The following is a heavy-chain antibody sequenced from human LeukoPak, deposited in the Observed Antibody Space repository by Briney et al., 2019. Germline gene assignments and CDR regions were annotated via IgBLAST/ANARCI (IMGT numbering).Heavy chain of an antibody. CDR1: GFTFSSYA. D-gene: IGHD4-17*01. CDR2: ISGSGGST. CDR3: ARDGDHFDY. Sequence: PGVSLRLYCAASGFTFSSYAMSWVRQARGKGLEWVSAISGSGGSTYYADSVKGRFTISRDNSKNTLYLQMNSLRAEDTAVYYCARDGDHFDYWGQGTLVTVSS. V-gene: IGHV3-23*01. J-gene: IGHJ4*02.